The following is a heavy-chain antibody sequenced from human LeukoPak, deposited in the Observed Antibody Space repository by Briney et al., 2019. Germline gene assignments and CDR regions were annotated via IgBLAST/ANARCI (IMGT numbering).Heavy chain of an antibody. J-gene: IGHJ4*02. CDR3: VRVASLTFDY. CDR1: GLTFSDHY. CDR2: IRNKAHSYST. Sequence: GGSLRLSCAASGLTFSDHYMDWVRQAPGKGLEWVGRIRNKAHSYSTEYAAPVKGRFTISRDDSKNSLFLQMNRLKTEDTAVYYCVRVASLTFDYWGQGTLVTVSS. D-gene: IGHD2-15*01. V-gene: IGHV3-72*01.